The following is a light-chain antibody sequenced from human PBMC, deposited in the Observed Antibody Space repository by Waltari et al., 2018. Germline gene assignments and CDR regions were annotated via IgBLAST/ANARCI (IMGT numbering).Light chain of an antibody. CDR3: QQRYYWPPWT. CDR2: DAS. CDR1: QTVITY. V-gene: IGKV3-11*01. J-gene: IGKJ1*01. Sequence: EIVLIQSPATLSLSPGERATLSCRASQTVITYLAWYQQKPGQAPRLLISDASNRVPGIPARFSGSGSGTDFTLTISSLEPEDFAVYYCQQRYYWPPWTFGQGTKVELK.